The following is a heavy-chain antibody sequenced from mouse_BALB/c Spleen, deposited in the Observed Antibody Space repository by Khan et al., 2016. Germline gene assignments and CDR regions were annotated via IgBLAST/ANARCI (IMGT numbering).Heavy chain of an antibody. Sequence: EVQLVESGGGLVQPKGSLKLSCAASGFTFNTYAMNWVRQAPGKGLEWVARIRSKSNNYATYYADSVKDRFTISRDDSQSMLYLQMNNLKTEDTAMSYCVRDGNSAWFAYWGQGTLVTVSA. CDR1: GFTFNTYA. V-gene: IGHV10-1*02. J-gene: IGHJ3*01. CDR3: VRDGNSAWFAY. D-gene: IGHD2-1*01. CDR2: IRSKSNNYAT.